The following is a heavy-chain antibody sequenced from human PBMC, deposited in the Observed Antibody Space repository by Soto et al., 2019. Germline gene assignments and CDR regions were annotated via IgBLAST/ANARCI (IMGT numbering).Heavy chain of an antibody. V-gene: IGHV4-59*01. D-gene: IGHD6-19*01. J-gene: IGHJ6*02. CDR3: ATAEQWLVGTYGMDV. CDR1: GGSISSYY. Sequence: SETLSLTCTVSGGSISSYYWSWIRQPPGKGLEWIGYIYYSGSTNYNPSLKSRVTISVDTSKNQFSLKLSSVTAADTAVYYCATAEQWLVGTYGMDVWGQGTTVTVSS. CDR2: IYYSGST.